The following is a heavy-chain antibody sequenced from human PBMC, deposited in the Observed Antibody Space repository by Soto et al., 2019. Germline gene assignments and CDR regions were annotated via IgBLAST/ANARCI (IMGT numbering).Heavy chain of an antibody. CDR3: ARENCSSTSCYAFDI. CDR1: GYTFTSYY. CDR2: INPSGGST. Sequence: QVQLVQSGAEVKKPGASVKVSCKASGYTFTSYYMHWVRQAPGQGLEWMGIINPSGGSTSYAQKFQGRVTMTRDTSTSTVYMELSSLRSEDTAVYYCARENCSSTSCYAFDIWGQGTMVTVSS. J-gene: IGHJ3*02. D-gene: IGHD2-2*01. V-gene: IGHV1-46*01.